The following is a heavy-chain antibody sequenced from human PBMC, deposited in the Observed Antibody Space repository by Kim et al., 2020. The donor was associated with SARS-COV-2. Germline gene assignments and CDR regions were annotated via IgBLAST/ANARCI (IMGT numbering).Heavy chain of an antibody. CDR1: GYSFTSYW. CDR2: IYPGDSDT. CDR3: AAQGPYYYDSSGSRGQDAFDI. V-gene: IGHV5-51*01. D-gene: IGHD3-22*01. Sequence: GESLKISCKGSGYSFTSYWIGWVRQMPGKGLEWMGIIYPGDSDTRYSPSFQGQVTISADKSISTAYLQWSSLKASDTAMYYCAAQGPYYYDSSGSRGQDAFDIWGQGTMVTVSS. J-gene: IGHJ3*02.